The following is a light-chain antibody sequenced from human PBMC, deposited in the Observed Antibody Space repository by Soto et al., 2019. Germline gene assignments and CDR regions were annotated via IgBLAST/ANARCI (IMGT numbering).Light chain of an antibody. CDR3: QQRSAWPQIT. CDR1: QSVRSSF. Sequence: ETEMTQSPATLSVSPEERATLHCRAIQSVRSSFLAWYQQKPGQAPSLLIYGASTRATGIPARFSGSGSGTEFTLTINSLQSEDFAVYYCQQRSAWPQITFGQGTRLEIK. V-gene: IGKV3-15*01. J-gene: IGKJ5*01. CDR2: GAS.